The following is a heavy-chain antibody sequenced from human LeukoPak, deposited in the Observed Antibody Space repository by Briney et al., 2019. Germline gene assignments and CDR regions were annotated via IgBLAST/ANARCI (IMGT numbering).Heavy chain of an antibody. CDR2: IYYSGST. CDR3: ARDRSSSDFDY. J-gene: IGHJ4*02. CDR1: GGSISSYY. D-gene: IGHD6-13*01. Sequence: PSETLSLTCTVSGGSISSYYWSWIRQPPGKGLEWIGYIYYSGSTNYNPSLKSRVSISVDTSKNQFSLKLSSVTAADTAVYYCARDRSSSDFDYWGQGTLVTVSS. V-gene: IGHV4-59*01.